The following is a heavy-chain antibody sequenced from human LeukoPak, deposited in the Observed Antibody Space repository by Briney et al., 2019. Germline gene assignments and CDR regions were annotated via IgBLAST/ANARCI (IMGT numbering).Heavy chain of an antibody. CDR3: ARAIKGGYCSGGSCYEGGYYYYYYMDV. CDR1: GYTFTSYD. D-gene: IGHD2-15*01. CDR2: MNPNSGNT. V-gene: IGHV1-8*03. Sequence: ASVKVSCKASGYTFTSYDINWVRQATGQGLEWMGWMNPNSGNTGYAQKFQGRVTITRNTSISTAYMELSSLRSEDTAVYYCARAIKGGYCSGGSCYEGGYYYYYYMDVWGKGTTVTVSS. J-gene: IGHJ6*03.